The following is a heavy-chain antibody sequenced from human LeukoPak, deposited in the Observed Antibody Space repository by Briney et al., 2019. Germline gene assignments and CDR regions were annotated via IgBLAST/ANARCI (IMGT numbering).Heavy chain of an antibody. CDR1: GGTFSSYA. J-gene: IGHJ4*02. CDR2: IIPIFGTA. Sequence: ASVKVSCKASGGTFSSYAISWVRQAPGQGLEWMGGIIPIFGTANYAQKFQGRVTITADESTSTAYMELSSLRSEDTAVYYCASGRGAILFDYWGQGTLVTVSS. D-gene: IGHD3-10*01. V-gene: IGHV1-69*13. CDR3: ASGRGAILFDY.